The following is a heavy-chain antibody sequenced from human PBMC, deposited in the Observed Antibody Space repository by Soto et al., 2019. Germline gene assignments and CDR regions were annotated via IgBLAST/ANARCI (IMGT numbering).Heavy chain of an antibody. CDR2: LSGSLNSA. D-gene: IGHD3-16*01. CDR3: AREAVFPDVGVIMPAFDI. CDR1: GFTFRDYA. J-gene: IGHJ3*02. V-gene: IGHV3-23*01. Sequence: EVQVLQSGGGLGQPGGSLRLSCAAGGFTFRDYAMSGVRQAPGKGLEWVSTLSGSLNSAFYADSVKGRFTISRDSSDNIRYLQMNVLRDEGTAVYYCAREAVFPDVGVIMPAFDIWGQGTGVTVSS.